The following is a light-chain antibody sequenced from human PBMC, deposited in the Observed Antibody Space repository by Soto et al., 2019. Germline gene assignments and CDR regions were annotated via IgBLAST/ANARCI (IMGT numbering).Light chain of an antibody. V-gene: IGKV1-9*01. J-gene: IGKJ4*01. CDR1: QDISSY. CDR3: QQLKSYPLS. CDR2: AAS. Sequence: DLQLTQSPSFLSASVGYRVTITCRTSQDISSYLDWYQQKPGKAPQLQIYAASTLQSGVPSRFSGSGSETQFTLTISSLQPEDFATYYCQQLKSYPLSCGGGTKGEI.